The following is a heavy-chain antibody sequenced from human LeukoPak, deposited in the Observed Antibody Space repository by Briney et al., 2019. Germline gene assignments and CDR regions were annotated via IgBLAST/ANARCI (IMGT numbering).Heavy chain of an antibody. CDR2: VYYSGTT. V-gene: IGHV4-39*07. D-gene: IGHD2/OR15-2a*01. J-gene: IGHJ4*02. CDR1: GGSISLSYYY. CDR3: ARVIVTTRLFDY. Sequence: PSETLSLTCSVSGGSISLSYYYWGWIRQPPGKALEWIGSVYYSGTTSYNPSLKSRVTISVDMSKNHFSLRLSSVTAADTAVYYCARVIVTTRLFDYWGQGTLVTVSS.